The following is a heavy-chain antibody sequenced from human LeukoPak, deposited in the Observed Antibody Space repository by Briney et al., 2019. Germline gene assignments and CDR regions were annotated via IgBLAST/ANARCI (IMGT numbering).Heavy chain of an antibody. J-gene: IGHJ6*02. D-gene: IGHD2-2*01. CDR3: AKALGYCSSTSCYPSYYYGMDV. CDR2: ISSSSSYI. CDR1: GFTFSSYS. Sequence: GGSLRLSCAASGFTFSSYSMNWVRQAPGKGLEWVSSISSSSSYIYYADSVKGRFTISRDNSKNTLYLQMNSLRAEDTAVYYCAKALGYCSSTSCYPSYYYGMDVWGQGTTVTVSS. V-gene: IGHV3-21*04.